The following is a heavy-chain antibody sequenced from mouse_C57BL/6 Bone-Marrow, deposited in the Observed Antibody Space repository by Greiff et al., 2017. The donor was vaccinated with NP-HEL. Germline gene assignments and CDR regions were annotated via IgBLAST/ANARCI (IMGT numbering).Heavy chain of an antibody. CDR2: INPGSGGT. CDR1: GYAFTNYL. J-gene: IGHJ2*01. Sequence: QVQLQQSGAELVRPGTSVKVSCKASGYAFTNYLIEWVKQRPGQGLEWIGVINPGSGGTNYNEKFKGKATLTADKSSSTAYMQLSSPTSEDSAVYFCARSNFDYWGQGTTLTVSS. CDR3: ARSNFDY. V-gene: IGHV1-54*01.